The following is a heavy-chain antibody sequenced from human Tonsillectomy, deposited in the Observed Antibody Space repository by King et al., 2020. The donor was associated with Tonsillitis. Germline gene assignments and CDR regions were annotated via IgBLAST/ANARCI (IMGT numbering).Heavy chain of an antibody. J-gene: IGHJ4*02. CDR1: GFTFSNYA. Sequence: VQLVESGGGLVQPGRSLRLSCAASGFTFSNYAMSWVRQAPGKGLEWVSAISASGGNPYYADSVKGRFTISRDNSKNTLYLQMNSLRAEDTAVYYCAKPASPCRSSHMDYWGQGNLVTVSS. CDR2: ISASGGNP. CDR3: AKPASPCRSSHMDY. D-gene: IGHD6-13*01. V-gene: IGHV3-23*04.